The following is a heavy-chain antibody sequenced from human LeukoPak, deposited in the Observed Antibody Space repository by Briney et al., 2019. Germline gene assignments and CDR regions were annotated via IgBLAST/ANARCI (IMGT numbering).Heavy chain of an antibody. CDR3: ARDPRYSSSWYVANWFDP. CDR2: IYYSGST. V-gene: IGHV4-39*07. J-gene: IGHJ5*02. CDR1: GGSISSRDYY. D-gene: IGHD6-13*01. Sequence: SETLSLTCTVSGGSISSRDYYWGWIRQPPGKGLEWCGNIYYSGSTYYNPSLKSRVTISVDTSKNQFSLKLSSVTAADTAVYYCARDPRYSSSWYVANWFDPWGQGTLVTVSS.